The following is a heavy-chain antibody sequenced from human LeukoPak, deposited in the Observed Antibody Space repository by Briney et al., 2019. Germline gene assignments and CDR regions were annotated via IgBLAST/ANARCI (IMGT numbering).Heavy chain of an antibody. D-gene: IGHD6-13*01. CDR2: IYPGDSDT. Sequence: GESLKISCKASGYSVTTYWIGWVRQMPGKGLEWMGIIYPGDSDTRYSPSFQGQVTISADKSISTAYLQWSSLEASDTAMYYCATPHTYSSGWYAWGQGTLVTVSS. V-gene: IGHV5-51*01. J-gene: IGHJ5*02. CDR1: GYSVTTYW. CDR3: ATPHTYSSGWYA.